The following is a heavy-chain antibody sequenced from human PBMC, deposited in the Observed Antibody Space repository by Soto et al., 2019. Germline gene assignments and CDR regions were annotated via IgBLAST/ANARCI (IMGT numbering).Heavy chain of an antibody. CDR3: ARDRGFNTKDY. Sequence: EVRLVESGGGLVQPGGSLKLSCTASGFTFSSYWMSWVRQAPGKGLEWVAKIRPDGSDKYYVDSVRGRFTISRDNAKNSLYLQMDSLRAEDTAVYYCARDRGFNTKDYWGQGTLVTVSS. CDR2: IRPDGSDK. D-gene: IGHD3-22*01. V-gene: IGHV3-7*05. J-gene: IGHJ4*02. CDR1: GFTFSSYW.